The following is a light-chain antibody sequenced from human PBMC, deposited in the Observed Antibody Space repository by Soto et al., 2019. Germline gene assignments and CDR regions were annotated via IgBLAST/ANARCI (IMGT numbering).Light chain of an antibody. CDR1: QSISDT. V-gene: IGKV3-11*01. Sequence: EIVMTQSPVTLSVSPGEIATLSCRASQSISDTLAWYQQKPGQAPRLLIYGASTRATGIPARFSGSGSGTDFTLTISSLEPEDFAVYYCQQRSNWPRTFGQGTKVDIK. CDR3: QQRSNWPRT. CDR2: GAS. J-gene: IGKJ1*01.